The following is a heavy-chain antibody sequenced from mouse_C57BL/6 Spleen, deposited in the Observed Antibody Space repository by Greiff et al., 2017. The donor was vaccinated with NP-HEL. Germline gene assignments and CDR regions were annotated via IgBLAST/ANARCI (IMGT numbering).Heavy chain of an antibody. CDR2: INPNNGGT. Sequence: VQLQQSGPELVKPGASVKISCKASGYTFTDYYMNWVKQSHGKSLEWIGDINPNNGGTSYNQKFKGKATLTVDKSSSTAYMELRSLTSEDSAVYYCARWLLRGAYFDYWGQGTTLTVSS. CDR3: ARWLLRGAYFDY. CDR1: GYTFTDYY. J-gene: IGHJ2*01. V-gene: IGHV1-26*01. D-gene: IGHD2-3*01.